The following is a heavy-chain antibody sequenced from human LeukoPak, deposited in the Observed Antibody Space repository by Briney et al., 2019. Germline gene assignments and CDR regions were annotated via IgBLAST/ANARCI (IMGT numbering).Heavy chain of an antibody. D-gene: IGHD3-10*01. CDR1: GFTFSSYS. CDR3: ARDGYGSGWGSYYYYGMDV. J-gene: IGHJ6*02. Sequence: GRSLRLSCAASGFTFSSYSMNWVRQAPGKGLEWVSSISSSSSYIYYADSVKGRFTISRDNAKNSLYLQMNSLRAEDTAVYYCARDGYGSGWGSYYYYGMDVWGQGTTVTVSS. V-gene: IGHV3-21*01. CDR2: ISSSSSYI.